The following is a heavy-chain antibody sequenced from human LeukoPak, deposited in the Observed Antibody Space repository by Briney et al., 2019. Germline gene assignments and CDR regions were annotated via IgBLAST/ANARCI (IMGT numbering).Heavy chain of an antibody. J-gene: IGHJ4*02. CDR3: ARGNYYGSGTYYSPSSY. V-gene: IGHV3-74*01. D-gene: IGHD3-10*01. Sequence: GGSLRLSCAASGFNFSNYWMHWVRQAPGKGLVWVSRTNSDGSTTTYADSVKGRFTISRDSAKNTLYLQMNSLRAEDTAVYYCARGNYYGSGTYYSPSSYWGQGTRVTVSS. CDR1: GFNFSNYW. CDR2: TNSDGSTT.